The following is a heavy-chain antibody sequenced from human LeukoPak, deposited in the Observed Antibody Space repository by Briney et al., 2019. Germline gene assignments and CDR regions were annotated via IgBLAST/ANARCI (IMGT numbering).Heavy chain of an antibody. CDR2: ISYDGSNK. V-gene: IGHV3-30*03. CDR1: GFTISSYG. J-gene: IGHJ4*02. Sequence: GGSLRLSCAASGFTISSYGMHWVRQAPGKGLEWVAVISYDGSNKYYADSVKGRFTISRDNSKNTLYPQMNSLRAEDTAVYYCAVGSLPFDYWGQGTLVTVSS. D-gene: IGHD2-2*01. CDR3: AVGSLPFDY.